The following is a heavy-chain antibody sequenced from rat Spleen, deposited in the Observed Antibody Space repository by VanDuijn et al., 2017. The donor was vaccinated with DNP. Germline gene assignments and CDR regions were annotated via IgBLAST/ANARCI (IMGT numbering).Heavy chain of an antibody. CDR3: ARQRWYYSGEGMDY. Sequence: EVQLVDSGGGLVQPGGSLNLSCGVSGFTFSDNNMAWVRQAPKKGLEWVATISYDGRGTYYRDSVKGRFTISRDNGKSILYLQMDSLRSEDTATYYCARQRWYYSGEGMDYWGQGVMITVSS. D-gene: IGHD1-1*01. CDR2: ISYDGRGT. J-gene: IGHJ2*01. CDR1: GFTFSDNN. V-gene: IGHV5-7*01.